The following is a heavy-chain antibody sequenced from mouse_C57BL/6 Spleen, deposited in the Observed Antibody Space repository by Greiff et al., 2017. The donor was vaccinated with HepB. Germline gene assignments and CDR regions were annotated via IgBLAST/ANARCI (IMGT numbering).Heavy chain of an antibody. Sequence: QVQLQQSGPELVKPGASVKISCKASGYAFSSSWMNWVKQRPGKGLEWIGRIYPGDGDTNYNGKFKGKATLTADKSSSTAYMQLSSLTSEDSAVSFCARDDPGFAYWGQGTLVTVSA. CDR3: ARDDPGFAY. J-gene: IGHJ3*01. V-gene: IGHV1-82*01. CDR2: IYPGDGDT. CDR1: GYAFSSSW.